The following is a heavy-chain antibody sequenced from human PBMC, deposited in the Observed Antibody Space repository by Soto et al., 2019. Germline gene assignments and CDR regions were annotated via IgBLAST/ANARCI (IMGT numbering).Heavy chain of an antibody. CDR3: ARGDGESDPIENPVGGYGMDV. Sequence: QVQLVESGGGVVQPGRSLRLSCAASGFTFSSYGMHWVRQAPGKGLEWVAVIWYDGSNKYYADSVKGRFTISRDNSKNTLYLQMNSLRAENKGVYYCARGDGESDPIENPVGGYGMDVWVQGTTVTVSS. J-gene: IGHJ6*01. D-gene: IGHD2-15*01. CDR2: IWYDGSNK. CDR1: GFTFSSYG. V-gene: IGHV3-33*01.